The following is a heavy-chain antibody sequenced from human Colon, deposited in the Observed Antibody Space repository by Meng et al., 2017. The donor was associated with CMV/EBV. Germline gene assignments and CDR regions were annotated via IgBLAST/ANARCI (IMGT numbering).Heavy chain of an antibody. D-gene: IGHD6-6*01. CDR2: INSDGSST. Sequence: GGSLRLSCAASGFTFSSYWMHWVRQAPGKGLVWVSRINSDGSSTSYADSVKGRFTISRDNAKNTLYLQMNSLSAEDTAVYYCAREGGGTIAPRDLDYWGQGTLVTVSS. CDR1: GFTFSSYW. CDR3: AREGGGTIAPRDLDY. J-gene: IGHJ4*02. V-gene: IGHV3-74*01.